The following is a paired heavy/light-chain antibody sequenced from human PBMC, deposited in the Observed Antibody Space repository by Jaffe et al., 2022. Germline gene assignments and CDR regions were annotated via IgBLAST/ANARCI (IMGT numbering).Light chain of an antibody. CDR3: QQYGSSPGVS. V-gene: IGKV3-20*01. J-gene: IGKJ4*01. Sequence: EIVLTQSPGTLSLSPGERATLSCRASQSVSSSYLAWYQQKPGQAPRLLIYGASSRATGIPDRFSGSGSGTDFTLTISRLEPEDFAVYYCQQYGSSPGVSFGGGTKVEIK. CDR2: GAS. CDR1: QSVSSSY.
Heavy chain of an antibody. CDR1: GGTFSSYA. D-gene: IGHD3-10*01. CDR2: IIPIFGTA. Sequence: QVQLVQSGAEVKKPGSSVKVSCKASGGTFSSYAISWVRQAPGQGLEWMGGIIPIFGTANYAQKFQGRVTITADESTSTAYMELSSLRSEDTAVYYCARDVPLRPYYYGSGSYWGSYYFDYWGQGTLVTVSS. J-gene: IGHJ4*02. CDR3: ARDVPLRPYYYGSGSYWGSYYFDY. V-gene: IGHV1-69*01.